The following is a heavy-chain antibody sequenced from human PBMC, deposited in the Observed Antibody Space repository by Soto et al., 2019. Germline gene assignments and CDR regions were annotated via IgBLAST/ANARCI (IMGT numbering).Heavy chain of an antibody. D-gene: IGHD4-17*01. J-gene: IGHJ4*02. CDR2: IYYSGST. CDR1: GGSISSYY. V-gene: IGHV4-59*08. CDR3: ARHATTVTTTAGYFDY. Sequence: QVQLQESGPGLVKPSETLSLTCTVSGGSISSYYWSWIRQPPGKGLEWIGYIYYSGSTNYNPSLKSRVTISVDTYKNQFSLKLSSVTAADTAVYYCARHATTVTTTAGYFDYWGQGTLVTVSS.